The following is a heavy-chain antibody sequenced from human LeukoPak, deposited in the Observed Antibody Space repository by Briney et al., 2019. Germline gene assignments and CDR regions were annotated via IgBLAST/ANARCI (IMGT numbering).Heavy chain of an antibody. J-gene: IGHJ4*02. CDR2: IYPGDSDT. D-gene: IGHD4-17*01. Sequence: GESLKISCKGSGYSFTSYWIGWVRQMPGKGLGWMGIIYPGDSDTRYSPSFQGQVTISADKSISTAYLQWSSLKASDTAMYYCARTPAVTTYPFDYWGQGTLVTVSS. CDR3: ARTPAVTTYPFDY. CDR1: GYSFTSYW. V-gene: IGHV5-51*01.